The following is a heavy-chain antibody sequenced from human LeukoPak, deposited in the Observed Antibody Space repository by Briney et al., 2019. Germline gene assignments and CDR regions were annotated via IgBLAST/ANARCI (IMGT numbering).Heavy chain of an antibody. V-gene: IGHV1-69*06. CDR3: ASYSNWGDFDS. Sequence: ASVKVSRKASGGTFSRFGITWVRQAPGQGLEWMGGTIPLFGAKHYAQKFRGRVTVTADNSTTTTYMELSSLRFEDTALYYCASYSNWGDFDSWGQGTLVTVSS. CDR1: GGTFSRFG. CDR2: TIPLFGAK. D-gene: IGHD7-27*01. J-gene: IGHJ4*02.